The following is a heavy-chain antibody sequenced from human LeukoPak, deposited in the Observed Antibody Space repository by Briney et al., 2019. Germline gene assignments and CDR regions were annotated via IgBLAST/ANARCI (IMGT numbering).Heavy chain of an antibody. D-gene: IGHD3-22*01. Sequence: PGGSLRLSCAASGFTFSTYWMNWVRQAPGKGLEWVASIKQDGSEKYYVDSAKGRFTISRDSAKNSLYLQLNSLRAEDTAVYYCARDFQGYYLDYWGQGTLVTVSS. V-gene: IGHV3-7*01. J-gene: IGHJ4*02. CDR1: GFTFSTYW. CDR2: IKQDGSEK. CDR3: ARDFQGYYLDY.